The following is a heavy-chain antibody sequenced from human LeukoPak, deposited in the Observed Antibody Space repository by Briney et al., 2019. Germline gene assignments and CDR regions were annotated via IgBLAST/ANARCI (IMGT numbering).Heavy chain of an antibody. V-gene: IGHV3-23*01. Sequence: GGSLRLSCTASGFRFSDFWMHWVRQAPGKGLEWVSGFSANGGSAYYADSVKGRFTISRDNSKNTLYLQMNSLRAEDTAVYYCAKWDGDYGWGGIHFDYWGQGTLVTVSS. CDR3: AKWDGDYGWGGIHFDY. CDR1: GFRFSDFW. J-gene: IGHJ4*02. CDR2: FSANGGSA. D-gene: IGHD4-17*01.